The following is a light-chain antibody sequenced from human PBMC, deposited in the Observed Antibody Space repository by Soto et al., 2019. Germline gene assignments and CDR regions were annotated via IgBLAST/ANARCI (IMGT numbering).Light chain of an antibody. Sequence: QSVLTQSPSASASLGASVKLTCTLSSGHSSYAIAWHQQQPEKGPRYLMKLNSDGSHSKGDGIPDRFSGSSSGAERYLTISSLQSEDEADYYCQTWGTVVFGGRTKLTVL. V-gene: IGLV4-69*01. CDR1: SGHSSYA. CDR2: LNSDGSH. J-gene: IGLJ2*01. CDR3: QTWGTVV.